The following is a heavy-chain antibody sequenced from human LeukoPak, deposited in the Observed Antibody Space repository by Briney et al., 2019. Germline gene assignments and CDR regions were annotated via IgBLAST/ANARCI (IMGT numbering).Heavy chain of an antibody. J-gene: IGHJ4*02. CDR1: GYTFTGYY. V-gene: IGHV1-2*02. D-gene: IGHD2-15*01. Sequence: ASVKVSCKASGYTFTGYYMHRVRQAPGQGLEWMGWINPNSGGTNYAQKFQGRVTMTRDTSISTAYMELSRLRSDDTAVYYCAREVRDIVVVGSGPFDYWGQGTLVTVSS. CDR2: INPNSGGT. CDR3: AREVRDIVVVGSGPFDY.